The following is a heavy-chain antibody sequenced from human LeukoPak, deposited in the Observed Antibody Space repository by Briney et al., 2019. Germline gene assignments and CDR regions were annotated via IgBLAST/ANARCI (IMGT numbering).Heavy chain of an antibody. V-gene: IGHV4-30-2*01. J-gene: IGHJ4*02. CDR2: IYHSGST. CDR3: ARCDVYFDY. CDR1: GGSISSGGYY. Sequence: SETLSLTCTVSGGSISSGGYYWSWIRQPPGKGLEWIGYIYHSGSTYYNPSLKSRVTISVDRSKNQFSLKLSSVTAADTAVYYCARCDVYFDYWGQGTLVTVSS.